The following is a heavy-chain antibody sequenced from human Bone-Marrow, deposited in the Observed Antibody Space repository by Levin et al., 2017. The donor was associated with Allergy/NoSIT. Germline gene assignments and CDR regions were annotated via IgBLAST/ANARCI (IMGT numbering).Heavy chain of an antibody. CDR2: ISWNGGSI. Sequence: SLKISCSASGFSFQDYAMHWVRQTPGKGLECISTISWNGGSISYADSVRGRFTISRDNAKNSLYLQMNNLATEDSALYYCAKSGAVAGAGTFPYFDSWGQGTLVTVSS. CDR1: GFSFQDYA. D-gene: IGHD6-13*01. J-gene: IGHJ4*02. CDR3: AKSGAVAGAGTFPYFDS. V-gene: IGHV3-9*01.